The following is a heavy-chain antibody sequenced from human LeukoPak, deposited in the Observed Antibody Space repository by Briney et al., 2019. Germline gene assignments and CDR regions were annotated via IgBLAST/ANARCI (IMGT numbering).Heavy chain of an antibody. Sequence: GGSLRLSCAASGFTFSDYWMSWVRQAPGKGLEWVANIKEDGSEKYYVDSVKGRFTISRDNAKTSLFLQMNSLRAEDTAVYYCARYNHGSFDCWGQGTLVTVSS. J-gene: IGHJ4*02. D-gene: IGHD5-18*01. CDR2: IKEDGSEK. V-gene: IGHV3-7*01. CDR3: ARYNHGSFDC. CDR1: GFTFSDYW.